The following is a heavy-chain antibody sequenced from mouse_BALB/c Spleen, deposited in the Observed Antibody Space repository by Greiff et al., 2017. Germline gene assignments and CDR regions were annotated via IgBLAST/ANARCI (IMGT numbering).Heavy chain of an antibody. CDR1: GYTFTSYW. V-gene: IGHV1S81*02. D-gene: IGHD2-1*01. J-gene: IGHJ3*01. CDR3: VLYGKTWFAY. Sequence: VQLQQSGAELVKPGASVKLSCKASGYTFTSYWMHWVKQRPGQGLEWIGEINPSNGRTNYNEKFKSKATLTVDKSSSTAYMQLSSLTSEDSAVYYCVLYGKTWFAYWGQGTLVTVSA. CDR2: INPSNGRT.